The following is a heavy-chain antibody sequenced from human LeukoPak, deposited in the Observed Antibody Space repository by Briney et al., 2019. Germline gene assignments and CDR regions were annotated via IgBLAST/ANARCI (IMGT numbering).Heavy chain of an antibody. V-gene: IGHV4-31*03. J-gene: IGHJ4*02. CDR1: GGSISSGGYY. Sequence: TTSQTLSLTCTVSGGSISSGGYYWSWIRQHPGKGLEWIGYIYYSGSTYYNPSLKSRVTISVDTSKNQFSLKLSSVTAADTAVYYCARGGYYDFWSAVLTDFDYWGQGTLVTVSS. CDR3: ARGGYYDFWSAVLTDFDY. CDR2: IYYSGST. D-gene: IGHD3-3*01.